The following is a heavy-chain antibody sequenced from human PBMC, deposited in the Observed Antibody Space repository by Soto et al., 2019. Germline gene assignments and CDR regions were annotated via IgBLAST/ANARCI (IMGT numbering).Heavy chain of an antibody. CDR1: GFTFSTYG. J-gene: IGHJ6*02. Sequence: GGSLRLSCGASGFTFSTYGMHWVRQAPGKGLEWVAALSHDESNKFYAASVKGRFTISRDNSKNTLYLGMFSLRAEDTAVYYCVKEGRGSSTSCSRCYGLDVWGQGTTVTVSS. V-gene: IGHV3-30*18. CDR3: VKEGRGSSTSCSRCYGLDV. CDR2: LSHDESNK. D-gene: IGHD2-2*01.